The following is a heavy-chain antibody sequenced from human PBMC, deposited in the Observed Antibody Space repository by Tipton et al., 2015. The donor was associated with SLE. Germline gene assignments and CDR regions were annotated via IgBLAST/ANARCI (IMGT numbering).Heavy chain of an antibody. CDR2: INHSGST. J-gene: IGHJ6*02. CDR3: ARGGGSYGSGTYYPMDV. CDR1: GGSFSGNY. V-gene: IGHV4-34*01. Sequence: TLSLTCAVFGGSFSGNYWIWIRQTPGKGLEWIGEINHSGSTNYNPSLKSRVTISVDTSKNQFSLKLSSVTAADTAVYYCARGGGSYGSGTYYPMDVWGQGTTVTVSS. D-gene: IGHD3-10*01.